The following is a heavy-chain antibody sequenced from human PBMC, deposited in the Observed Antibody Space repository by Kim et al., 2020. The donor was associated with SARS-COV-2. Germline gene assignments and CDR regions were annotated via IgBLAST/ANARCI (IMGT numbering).Heavy chain of an antibody. CDR1: GGSVNNPSYY. J-gene: IGHJ5*02. Sequence: SETLSLTCTVSGGSVNNPSYYWSWIRQPAGKGLEWIGRVSPSGSTNYNPSLKSRVTISLEKSENHFSLELSSVTAADTAVYYCARDTSVGARFDPWGQGALVTVSS. CDR3: ARDTSVGARFDP. D-gene: IGHD1-26*01. V-gene: IGHV4-61*02. CDR2: VSPSGST.